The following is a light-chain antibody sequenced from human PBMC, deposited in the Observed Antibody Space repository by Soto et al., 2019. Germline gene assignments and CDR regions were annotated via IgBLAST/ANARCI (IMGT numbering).Light chain of an antibody. CDR3: QKFNKWPWT. J-gene: IGKJ1*01. CDR1: QSVGSN. Sequence: EIVMTHSPATLSVSPCERATLSFSASQSVGSNLAWYQQKPGQAPRLLIYGASTRATGVPPRFSGSGSGTEFTLTISSLQSEDFAVYYCQKFNKWPWTFGQGTKVDIK. V-gene: IGKV3-15*01. CDR2: GAS.